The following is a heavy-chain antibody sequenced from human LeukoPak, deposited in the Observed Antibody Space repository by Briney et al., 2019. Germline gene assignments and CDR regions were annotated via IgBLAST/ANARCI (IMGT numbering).Heavy chain of an antibody. V-gene: IGHV3-13*01. Sequence: AGGSLRLSCAASGFTFSDYDMHWVRQATGKGLEWVSAIGTAGDTYYTGSVKGRFTISRENAKNSLYLQMNSLRAGDTAVYYCAKGIVIVSATGVDYWGQGTLVTVSS. D-gene: IGHD2/OR15-2a*01. CDR1: GFTFSDYD. J-gene: IGHJ4*02. CDR2: IGTAGDT. CDR3: AKGIVIVSATGVDY.